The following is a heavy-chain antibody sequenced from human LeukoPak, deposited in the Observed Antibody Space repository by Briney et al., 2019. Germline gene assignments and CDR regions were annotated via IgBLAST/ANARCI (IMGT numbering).Heavy chain of an antibody. CDR2: ISSSSSTI. Sequence: GGSLRLSCVASGFTFSSYEMNWVRQAPGKGLEWVSYISSSSSTIYYADSVKGRFTISRDNAKNSLYLQMNSLRAEDTAVYYCAKDGSSSSPWVEYYFDYWGQGTLVTVSS. J-gene: IGHJ4*02. CDR1: GFTFSSYE. V-gene: IGHV3-48*01. D-gene: IGHD6-13*01. CDR3: AKDGSSSSPWVEYYFDY.